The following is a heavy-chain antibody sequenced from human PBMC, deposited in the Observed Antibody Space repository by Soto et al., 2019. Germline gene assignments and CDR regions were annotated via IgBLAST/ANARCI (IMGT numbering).Heavy chain of an antibody. CDR3: ARGLGCVEYSEYCYFDL. V-gene: IGHV1-18*01. CDR2: ISGYNGDT. CDR1: GYTFTSYG. J-gene: IGHJ4*02. D-gene: IGHD4-4*01. Sequence: GASVKVSCKAYGYTFTSYGIAWVRQAPGQGLEWMGWISGYNGDTNYAQKVKGRVTMTADTSTSTAYLELRSLRYNDTAVYYCARGLGCVEYSEYCYFDLWGQGTRVTSPQ.